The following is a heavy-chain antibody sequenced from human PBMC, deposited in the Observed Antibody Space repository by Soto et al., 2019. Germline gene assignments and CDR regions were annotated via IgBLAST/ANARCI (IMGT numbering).Heavy chain of an antibody. V-gene: IGHV1-18*01. J-gene: IGHJ4*02. CDR1: GYTFTNFG. D-gene: IGHD3-16*01. CDR3: ARGGTPIDY. Sequence: QVQLVQSGAEVKKPGASVKVSCKASGYTFTNFGISWVRQAPGQGLEWMGWISAYNGNTKYAQNLQGRDTMTTDTSARTAYMELRSLRSADTAVYYWARGGTPIDYWGQGTLVTVSS. CDR2: ISAYNGNT.